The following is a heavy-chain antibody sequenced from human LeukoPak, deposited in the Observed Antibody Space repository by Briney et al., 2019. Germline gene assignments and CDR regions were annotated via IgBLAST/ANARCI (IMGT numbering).Heavy chain of an antibody. V-gene: IGHV4-39*07. CDR1: GGSISSSSYY. CDR3: ASPQEAMVSLWAFDI. D-gene: IGHD5-18*01. CDR2: IYYSGST. J-gene: IGHJ3*02. Sequence: SETLSLTCTVSGGSISSSSYYWGWIRQPPGKGLEWIGSIYYSGSTYYNPSLKSRVTISVDTSKNQFSLKLSSVTAADTAVYYCASPQEAMVSLWAFDIWGQGTMVTVSS.